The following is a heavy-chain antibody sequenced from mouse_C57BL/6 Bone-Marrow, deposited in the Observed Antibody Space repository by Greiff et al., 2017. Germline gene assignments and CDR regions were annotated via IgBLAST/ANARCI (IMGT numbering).Heavy chain of an antibody. CDR1: GYTFTSYW. J-gene: IGHJ3*01. CDR3: ARQGWLRREFAY. V-gene: IGHV1-55*01. CDR2: IYPGSGST. Sequence: VQLQQPGAELVKPGASVTMSCKASGYTFTSYWITWVKQRPGQGLEWIGDIYPGSGSTNYNEKFKSKATLTVDTSSSTAYMQLSSLTSEDSAVYYCARQGWLRREFAYWGQGTLVTVSA. D-gene: IGHD2-2*01.